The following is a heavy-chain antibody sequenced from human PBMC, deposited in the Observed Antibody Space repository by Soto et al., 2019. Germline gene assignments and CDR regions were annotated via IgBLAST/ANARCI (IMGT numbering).Heavy chain of an antibody. Sequence: QLQLQESGSGLVKPSQTLSLTCAVSGGSISSGGYSWSWIRQPPGKGLEWIGYIYHSGNTYYNPSLKTLVPLSVDRSKNQFSLKLSSVPAADTAVYYFARGPPFGLWGQGTLVTVSS. D-gene: IGHD3-3*01. CDR2: IYHSGNT. CDR1: GGSISSGGYS. CDR3: ARGPPFGL. V-gene: IGHV4-30-2*01. J-gene: IGHJ4*02.